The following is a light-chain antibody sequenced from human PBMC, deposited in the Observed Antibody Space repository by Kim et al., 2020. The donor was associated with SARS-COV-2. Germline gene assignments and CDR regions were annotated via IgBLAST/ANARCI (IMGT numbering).Light chain of an antibody. V-gene: IGKV1-6*01. CDR1: QGIRND. J-gene: IGKJ1*01. Sequence: ASVGDRVTITCRASQGIRNDLGWYQQKPGKAPKLLIYGASNLQNGVPSRFSGSGSGTDFTLTISSLQPEDFATYYCVQDYNYPRTFGQGTKVDIK. CDR2: GAS. CDR3: VQDYNYPRT.